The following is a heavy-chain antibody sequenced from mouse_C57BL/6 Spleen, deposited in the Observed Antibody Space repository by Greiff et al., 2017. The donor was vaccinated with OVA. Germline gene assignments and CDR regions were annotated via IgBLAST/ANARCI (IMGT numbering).Heavy chain of an antibody. D-gene: IGHD1-1*01. Sequence: VQLQQPGAELVMPGASVKLSCKASGYTFTSYWMHWVKQRPGQGLEWIGEIDPSDSYTNYNQKFKGKSTLTVDKSSSTAYMQLSSLTSEDSAVYYCARGDTTPYYFDYWGQGTTLTVSS. CDR1: GYTFTSYW. CDR2: IDPSDSYT. V-gene: IGHV1-69*01. J-gene: IGHJ2*01. CDR3: ARGDTTPYYFDY.